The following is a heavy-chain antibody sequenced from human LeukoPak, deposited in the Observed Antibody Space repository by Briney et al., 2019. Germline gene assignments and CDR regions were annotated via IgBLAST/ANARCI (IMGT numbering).Heavy chain of an antibody. V-gene: IGHV3-23*01. Sequence: GGSLRLSCAASGFSFSSYAMTWVRQAPGKGLEWVSALSASGGTTYYADSVRGRFTTSRDNSKNTLYLQMNSLRAEDTAVYYCAKLPREYCSSTSCPNWFDTWGQGTLVTVSS. J-gene: IGHJ5*02. D-gene: IGHD2-2*01. CDR1: GFSFSSYA. CDR3: AKLPREYCSSTSCPNWFDT. CDR2: LSASGGTT.